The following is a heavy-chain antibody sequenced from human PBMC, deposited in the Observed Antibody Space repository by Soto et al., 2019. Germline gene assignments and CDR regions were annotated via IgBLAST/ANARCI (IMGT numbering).Heavy chain of an antibody. CDR1: GYTFISYG. CDR2: ISPYNGNT. CDR3: ARDQTKWLTDAFDI. J-gene: IGHJ3*02. Sequence: HVPLVQSGAEVKKPGASLKVSCKASGYTFISYGVSWVRQAPGQGLEWLGWISPYNGNTNYAQKFQGRITMTTDTSTITVYMDLRSLRTDDTAVYYCARDQTKWLTDAFDIWGQGTMVVVSS. V-gene: IGHV1-18*01. D-gene: IGHD5-12*01.